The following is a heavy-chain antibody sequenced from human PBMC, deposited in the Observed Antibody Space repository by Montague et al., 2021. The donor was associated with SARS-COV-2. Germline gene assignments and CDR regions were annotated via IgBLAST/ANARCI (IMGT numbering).Heavy chain of an antibody. Sequence: SETLSLTCTVSGGSISSSSYYWGWIRQPPGKGLERIGSIYYSESTYYNPSLKSRVTISVDTSKNQFSLKLSSVTAADTAVYYCARHPLRMITFGGVMGFDYWGQGTLVTVSS. CDR1: GGSISSSSYY. CDR3: ARHPLRMITFGGVMGFDY. V-gene: IGHV4-39*01. J-gene: IGHJ4*02. D-gene: IGHD3-16*01. CDR2: IYYSEST.